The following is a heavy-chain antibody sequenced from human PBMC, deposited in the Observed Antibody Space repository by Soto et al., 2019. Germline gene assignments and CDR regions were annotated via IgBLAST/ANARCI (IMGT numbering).Heavy chain of an antibody. CDR2: IYATGDT. J-gene: IGHJ5*02. CDR3: VSDGTKNLRDRFEP. D-gene: IGHD1-26*01. CDR1: GASLSRYY. V-gene: IGHV4-4*07. Sequence: SETLSLTCNVSGASLSRYYWSWIRQPPGKGLEWIGRIYATGDTDYNPSLKSRISMSVDMSKKQFPLTLRSVTAADTAIYYCVSDGTKNLRDRFEPWGRGILVTVSS.